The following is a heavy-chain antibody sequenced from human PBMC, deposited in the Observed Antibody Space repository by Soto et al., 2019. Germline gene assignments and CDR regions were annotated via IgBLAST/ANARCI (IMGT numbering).Heavy chain of an antibody. D-gene: IGHD3-22*01. J-gene: IGHJ3*02. CDR1: GFTFSSYA. CDR3: AKYDSSGYYYVHAFDI. Sequence: GGSLRLSCAASGFTFSSYAMSWVRQAPGKGLEWVSAISGSGGSTYYADSVKARFTISRDNSKNTLYLQMNSLRAEDTAVYYCAKYDSSGYYYVHAFDIWGQGTMVTVSS. V-gene: IGHV3-23*01. CDR2: ISGSGGST.